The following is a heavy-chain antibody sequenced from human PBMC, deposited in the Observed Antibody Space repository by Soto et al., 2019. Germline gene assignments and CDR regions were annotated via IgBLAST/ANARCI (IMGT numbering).Heavy chain of an antibody. D-gene: IGHD6-6*01. CDR2: ISYDGSNK. CDR3: AKGKYSSSSRHRGFDP. CDR1: RFSYCSYR. V-gene: IGHV3-30*18. J-gene: IGHJ5*02. Sequence: PAGSLRPSFASSRFSYCSYRMPWVRQAPGKWLDWVAVISYDGSNKYYADSVKGRFTISRDNYKNTLYLQMNSLRAGDTAVYSCAKGKYSSSSRHRGFDPWGQGT.